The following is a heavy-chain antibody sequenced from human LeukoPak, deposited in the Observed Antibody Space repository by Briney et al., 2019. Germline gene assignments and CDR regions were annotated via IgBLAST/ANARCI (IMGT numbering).Heavy chain of an antibody. J-gene: IGHJ4*02. CDR2: ISGSGGCT. CDR1: GFTFSSYA. V-gene: IGHV3-23*01. CDR3: AKDRKDIVLMVYASGFDY. D-gene: IGHD2-8*01. Sequence: GGSLRLSCAASGFTFSSYAMSWVRQAPGKGLEWVSAISGSGGCTYYADSVKGRFTISRDNSKNTLYLQMNSLRAEDTAVYYCAKDRKDIVLMVYASGFDYWGQGTLVTVSS.